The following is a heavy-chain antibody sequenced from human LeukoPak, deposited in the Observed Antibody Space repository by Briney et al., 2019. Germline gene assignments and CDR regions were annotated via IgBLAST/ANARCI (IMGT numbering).Heavy chain of an antibody. J-gene: IGHJ4*02. Sequence: PSETPSLTCTVSGGSISSHYWSWIRQPSGKGLEWIGYIYYSGSTNYNPSLKSRVTISVDTSKNQFSLKLSSVTAADTAVYYCARAPMVRGVTFDYWGQGTLVTVSS. V-gene: IGHV4-59*11. CDR3: ARAPMVRGVTFDY. CDR2: IYYSGST. D-gene: IGHD3-10*01. CDR1: GGSISSHY.